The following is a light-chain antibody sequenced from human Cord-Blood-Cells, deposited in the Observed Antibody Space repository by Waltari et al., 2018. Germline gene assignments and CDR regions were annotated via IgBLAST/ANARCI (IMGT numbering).Light chain of an antibody. Sequence: DIQMTQSPSSLSASVGDRVKITCRASQSISSYLNWYQQKPGKAPKLLIYAASSLQSGVPSRFSGSGSGTDFTLTISSLQPEEFATDYCQQNYSTPYTFGQVTKLEIK. J-gene: IGKJ2*01. CDR2: AAS. CDR1: QSISSY. V-gene: IGKV1-39*01. CDR3: QQNYSTPYT.